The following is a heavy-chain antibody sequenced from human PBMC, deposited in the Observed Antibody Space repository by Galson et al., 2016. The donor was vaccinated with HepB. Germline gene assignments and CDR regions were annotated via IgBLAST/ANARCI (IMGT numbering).Heavy chain of an antibody. CDR3: VKDARANDGVWDFDY. D-gene: IGHD1-1*01. Sequence: SLRLSCAASGFIFNPYSMSWVRQAPGKGLEWVSGVSGSGDVRDYADSVKGRFTISRDNSKNTVHLQLNSLRAEDTATYYCVKDARANDGVWDFDYWGQGTLVTVSS. V-gene: IGHV3-23*01. CDR2: VSGSGDVR. CDR1: GFIFNPYS. J-gene: IGHJ4*02.